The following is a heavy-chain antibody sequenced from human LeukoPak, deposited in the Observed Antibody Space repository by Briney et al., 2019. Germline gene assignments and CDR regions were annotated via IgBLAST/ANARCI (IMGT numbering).Heavy chain of an antibody. D-gene: IGHD3-10*01. CDR1: GFTFSNYD. Sequence: GRSLRPSCAASGFTFSNYDMHWVRQAPGKGLEWVAVISYDESNKDYADSVKGRFTISRDNSKNTVFLQMNSLRVEDTAIYYCARPGRGPFDYWGQGTLVTVSS. J-gene: IGHJ4*02. CDR3: ARPGRGPFDY. CDR2: ISYDESNK. V-gene: IGHV3-30-3*01.